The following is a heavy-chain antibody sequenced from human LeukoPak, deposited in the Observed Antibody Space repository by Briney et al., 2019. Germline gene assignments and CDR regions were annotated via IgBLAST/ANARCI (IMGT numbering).Heavy chain of an antibody. CDR1: GFSFNRYA. CDR3: ARGGDCSRTSCYVKYYFDY. Sequence: PGGSLRLSCAASGFSFNRYAVAWVRQAPGKGLEWVSSISGSGGRTFFADSVKGRFTISRDNSKNTLYLQMNSLRAEDTAVYYCARGGDCSRTSCYVKYYFDYWGQGTLVTVSS. CDR2: ISGSGGRT. V-gene: IGHV3-23*01. D-gene: IGHD2-2*01. J-gene: IGHJ4*02.